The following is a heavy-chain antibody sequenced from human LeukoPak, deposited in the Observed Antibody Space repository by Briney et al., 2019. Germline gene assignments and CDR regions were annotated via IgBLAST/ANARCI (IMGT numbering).Heavy chain of an antibody. Sequence: ASVKVSCKASGYAFTVYYMHWVRQAPGQGLEWMGWINPNSGGTNYAQKFQGRVTMTRDTSISTAYMELSSLRSEDTAVYYCASWGSTSSVDYWGQGTLVTVSS. J-gene: IGHJ4*02. CDR3: ASWGSTSSVDY. D-gene: IGHD2-2*01. CDR1: GYAFTVYY. V-gene: IGHV1-2*02. CDR2: INPNSGGT.